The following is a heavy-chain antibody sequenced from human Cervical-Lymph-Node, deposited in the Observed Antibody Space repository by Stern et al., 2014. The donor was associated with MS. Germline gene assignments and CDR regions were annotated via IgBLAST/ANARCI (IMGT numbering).Heavy chain of an antibody. Sequence: QMQLVQSGAEVKKPGSSVKVSCKTSGGTFSTYAISWLRQAPGQGLEWVGGIIPIFDTSNYAQKFQGRVTITADESTSTAYMELSSLRSEDTAVYYCAREGRGRTYFDSWGQGTLVTVSS. V-gene: IGHV1-69*01. D-gene: IGHD1-26*01. J-gene: IGHJ4*02. CDR2: IIPIFDTS. CDR1: GGTFSTYA. CDR3: AREGRGRTYFDS.